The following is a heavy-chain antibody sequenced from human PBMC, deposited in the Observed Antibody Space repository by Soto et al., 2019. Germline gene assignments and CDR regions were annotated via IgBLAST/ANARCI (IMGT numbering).Heavy chain of an antibody. CDR3: AKDIVRYTYGACDY. CDR2: IAYDGSNK. J-gene: IGHJ4*02. CDR1: GFTFSSYG. Sequence: QVHLVESGEAVVQPGKSLRLSCAASGFTFSSYGMYWVREAPGKGLEWVAAIAYDGSNKYHGDSVKGRFTISRDNSKNTLYLQMNSLRVEDTAVYYCAKDIVRYTYGACDYWGQGALVTVSS. D-gene: IGHD5-18*01. V-gene: IGHV3-30*18.